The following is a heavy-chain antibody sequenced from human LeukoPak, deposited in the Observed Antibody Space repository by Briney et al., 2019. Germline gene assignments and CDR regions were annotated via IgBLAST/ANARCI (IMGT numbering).Heavy chain of an antibody. CDR2: IYYSGST. Sequence: SETLSLTCTVSGGSISSYYWSWIRQPPGKGLEWIGYIYYSGSTNYNPSLKSRVTISVDTSKNQFSLKLSSVTAADTAVYYCARGEVVIATAVAFDIWGQGTMVTVSS. J-gene: IGHJ3*02. V-gene: IGHV4-59*01. CDR1: GGSISSYY. CDR3: ARGEVVIATAVAFDI. D-gene: IGHD2-21*01.